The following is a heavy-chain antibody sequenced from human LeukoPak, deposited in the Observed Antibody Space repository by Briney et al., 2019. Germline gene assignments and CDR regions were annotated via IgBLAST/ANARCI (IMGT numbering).Heavy chain of an antibody. CDR2: ISYDGSNK. CDR1: AFTFSSYA. V-gene: IGHV3-30-3*01. D-gene: IGHD5-12*01. CDR3: ARDFYLVATSGTYDY. J-gene: IGHJ4*02. Sequence: PGGSLILSCAASAFTFSSYAMHWVRQAPGKGLQWVAVISYDGSNKYYADSVKGRFTISRDNSKNTLYLQMNSLRAEDTAVYYCARDFYLVATSGTYDYWGQGTLVTVSS.